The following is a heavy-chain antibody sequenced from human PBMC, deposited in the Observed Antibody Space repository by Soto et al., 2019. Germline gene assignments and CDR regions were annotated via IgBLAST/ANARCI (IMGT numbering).Heavy chain of an antibody. CDR1: GGSISRYY. D-gene: IGHD6-19*01. Sequence: QVLLQESGPGLVKPSETLSLTCTVSGGSISRYYWSWIRQPPGKGLEWIGHSYYSGSTNFNPSLRSRVTMTVETSKNQFSLKLSSVTAADTTVYYCARQEGYSSGWYPFDYWGQGTLVTVSS. CDR2: SYYSGST. V-gene: IGHV4-59*08. J-gene: IGHJ4*02. CDR3: ARQEGYSSGWYPFDY.